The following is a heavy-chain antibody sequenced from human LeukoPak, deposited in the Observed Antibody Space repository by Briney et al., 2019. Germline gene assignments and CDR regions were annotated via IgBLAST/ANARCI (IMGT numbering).Heavy chain of an antibody. D-gene: IGHD5-24*01. CDR3: ARGYKRQQNYYYGMDV. J-gene: IGHJ6*02. CDR2: IYYSGST. CDR1: GCSISNYY. V-gene: IGHV4-59*01. Sequence: SETLSLTCTVSGCSISNYYWSWIRQPPGKGLEWIGYIYYSGSTNYNPSLKSRVTISVDTSKNQFSLKLSSVTAADTAVYYCARGYKRQQNYYYGMDVWGQGTTVTVSS.